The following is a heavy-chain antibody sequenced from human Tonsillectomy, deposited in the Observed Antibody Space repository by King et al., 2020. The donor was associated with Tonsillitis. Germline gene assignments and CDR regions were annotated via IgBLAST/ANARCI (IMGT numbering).Heavy chain of an antibody. CDR3: ATRESWYFDL. CDR2: IDPSDSYT. Sequence: QLVQSGAEVKKPGESLRISCEGSGYTFTSYWNSWVRQMPGKGLEWVGRIDPSDSYTNYSPSFQGHVTIPADKSISTAYLQWSSLKASDTAMYYCATRESWYFDLWGRGPRVTVSS. D-gene: IGHD5-24*01. CDR1: GYTFTSYW. V-gene: IGHV5-10-1*03. J-gene: IGHJ2*01.